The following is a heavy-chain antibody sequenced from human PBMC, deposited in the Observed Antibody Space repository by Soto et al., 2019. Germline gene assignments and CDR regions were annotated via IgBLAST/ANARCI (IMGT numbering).Heavy chain of an antibody. CDR3: ARDLKPVSSGGGLYGMDV. CDR1: GGSISSYY. V-gene: IGHV4-59*01. D-gene: IGHD6-19*01. CDR2: IYYSGST. Sequence: PSETLSLTCTVSGGSISSYYWSWIRQPPGKRLEWIGYIYYSGSTNYNPSLKSRVTISVDTSKNQFSLKLRSVTAADTAVYYCARDLKPVSSGGGLYGMDVWGQGTTVTVSS. J-gene: IGHJ6*02.